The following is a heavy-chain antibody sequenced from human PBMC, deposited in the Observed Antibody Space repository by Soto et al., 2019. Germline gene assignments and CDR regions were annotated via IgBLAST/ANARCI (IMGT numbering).Heavy chain of an antibody. CDR1: GGTFSSYA. V-gene: IGHV1-69*01. CDR3: ARDHNPITFFGVVMPSSFDY. Sequence: QVQLVQSGAEVKKPGSSVKVSCTASGGTFSSYAISWVRQAPGQGLEWMGGIIPIFGTANYAQKFQGRVTITADESTSTAYMELSSLRSEDTAVYYCARDHNPITFFGVVMPSSFDYWGQGTLVTVSS. J-gene: IGHJ4*02. D-gene: IGHD3-3*01. CDR2: IIPIFGTA.